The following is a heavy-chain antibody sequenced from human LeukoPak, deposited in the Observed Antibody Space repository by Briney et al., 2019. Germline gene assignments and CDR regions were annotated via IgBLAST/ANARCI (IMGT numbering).Heavy chain of an antibody. CDR3: VRSFYDTSGYYLDS. Sequence: ASVRVSCKASGYTFTKYGITWVRQAPGQGLEWMGWTSPNNGNTNYGKKFQGRVTMTTDTSTNTAYMELSSLGSDDTAVYYCVRSFYDTSGYYLDSWGQGTLVAVSS. CDR2: TSPNNGNT. V-gene: IGHV1-18*01. CDR1: GYTFTKYG. D-gene: IGHD3-22*01. J-gene: IGHJ4*02.